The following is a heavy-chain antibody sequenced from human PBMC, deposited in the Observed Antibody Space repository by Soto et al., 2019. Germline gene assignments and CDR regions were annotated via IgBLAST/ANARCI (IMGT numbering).Heavy chain of an antibody. CDR1: GYSFTTYW. Sequence: PRESLKISCKGSGYSFTTYWIVWVRQMSGKGLEWMGAIYPGDSDTRYSPSFQGQVTISADKSISTAYLQWNSLKASDTAKYFCARNKGYCDSSSCYGLDVWGQGAAVTVSS. CDR2: IYPGDSDT. D-gene: IGHD2-15*01. CDR3: ARNKGYCDSSSCYGLDV. V-gene: IGHV5-51*01. J-gene: IGHJ6*02.